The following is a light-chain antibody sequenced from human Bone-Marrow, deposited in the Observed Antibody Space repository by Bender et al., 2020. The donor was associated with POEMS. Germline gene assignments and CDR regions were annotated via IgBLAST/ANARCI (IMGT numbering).Light chain of an antibody. V-gene: IGLV2-11*01. Sequence: QSALTQPRSVSGSPGQSVTISCSGTSSDVGGYNYVSWYQHHPGKAPKLMIYDVSKRPSGVPDRFSGSKSGNTASLTISGLQAEDEADYYCCSYAGSPLVFGGGTKLTVL. CDR2: DVS. CDR1: SSDVGGYNY. J-gene: IGLJ3*02. CDR3: CSYAGSPLV.